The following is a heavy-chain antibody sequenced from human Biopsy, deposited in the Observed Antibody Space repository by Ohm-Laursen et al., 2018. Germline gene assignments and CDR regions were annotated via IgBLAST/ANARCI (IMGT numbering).Heavy chain of an antibody. Sequence: GSLRLSCTASGFTFSSYAMSWVRQAPGKGLEWVSAISGSGGSTYYADSVKGRFTISRDNSKNTLYLQMNSLRAEDTAVYYCARDLLEWLEPSWGQGTLVIVSS. D-gene: IGHD3-3*01. CDR1: GFTFSSYA. J-gene: IGHJ4*02. CDR3: ARDLLEWLEPS. V-gene: IGHV3-23*01. CDR2: ISGSGGST.